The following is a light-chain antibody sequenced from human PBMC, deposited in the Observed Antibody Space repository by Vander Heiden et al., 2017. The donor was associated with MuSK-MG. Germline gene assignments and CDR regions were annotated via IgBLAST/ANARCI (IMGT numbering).Light chain of an antibody. Sequence: IHLTRSPSFLSASVGDRVTITCRASQDISGYLAWYQQKPGRAPKLLIYAASTLQRGVPARFSGSGSGTEFTLTISSLQPEDFASYYCYQLDYTPITFGQGTLMXIK. J-gene: IGKJ5*01. CDR3: YQLDYTPIT. V-gene: IGKV1-9*01. CDR1: QDISGY. CDR2: AAS.